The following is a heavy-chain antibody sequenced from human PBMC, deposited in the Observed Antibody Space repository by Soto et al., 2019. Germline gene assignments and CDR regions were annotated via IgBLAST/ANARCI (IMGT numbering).Heavy chain of an antibody. CDR2: VSSDGNNK. Sequence: GGSLRLSCVASGFSFSKYGMHWVRPAPGNGLEWVAFVSSDGNNKYYADSVKGRFTISRDNSKNTVYLQVDSLRLDDTAIYYCAKDRVIQLLPIWPDPWGQGTLVTVS. J-gene: IGHJ5*02. CDR1: GFSFSKYG. CDR3: AKDRVIQLLPIWPDP. V-gene: IGHV3-30*18. D-gene: IGHD2-2*01.